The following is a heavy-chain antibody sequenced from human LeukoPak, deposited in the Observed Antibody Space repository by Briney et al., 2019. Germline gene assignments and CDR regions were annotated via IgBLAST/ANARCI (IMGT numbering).Heavy chain of an antibody. V-gene: IGHV1-2*02. CDR2: INPNSGVT. D-gene: IGHD1-14*01. CDR1: GYTLTGYY. CDR3: ARGGSNRYYFDY. J-gene: IGHJ4*02. Sequence: GASVKVSCKASGYTLTGYYMHWVRPAPGQGLEWMGWINPNSGVTNYPKKFQGRVTMTRDTSISTAYTELSRLRSDDTAVYYCARGGSNRYYFDYWGQGTLVTVSS.